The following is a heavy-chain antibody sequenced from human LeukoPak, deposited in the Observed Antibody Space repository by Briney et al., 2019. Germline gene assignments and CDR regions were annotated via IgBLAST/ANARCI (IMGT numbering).Heavy chain of an antibody. D-gene: IGHD3-10*01. CDR2: INPNSGGT. CDR1: GYTFTGYY. V-gene: IGHV1-2*02. J-gene: IGHJ4*02. Sequence: ASVKVSCKASGYTFTGYYMHWVRQAPGQGLEWMGWINPNSGGTNYAQKFQGRVTMTRDTSISTAYMELSRLRSDDTAVYYCARETRPMVRGVMGQFDYWGQGTLVTVSS. CDR3: ARETRPMVRGVMGQFDY.